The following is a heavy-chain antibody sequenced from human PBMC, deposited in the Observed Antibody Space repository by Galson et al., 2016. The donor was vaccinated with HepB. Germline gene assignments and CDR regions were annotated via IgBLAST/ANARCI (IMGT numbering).Heavy chain of an antibody. CDR2: ISYDGSNK. CDR3: AKDGLLYYDSRPDHYGGRGGNGMDG. J-gene: IGHJ6*02. D-gene: IGHD3-22*01. V-gene: IGHV3-30*18. Sequence: LRLSCAASGFTFSTYGMHWVRQAPGKGLEWVAVISYDGSNKYYADSVKGRFTISRDKSKNTLYLQMNSLRREDTAVYYCAKDGLLYYDSRPDHYGGRGGNGMDGWGPGTTVTVSS. CDR1: GFTFSTYG.